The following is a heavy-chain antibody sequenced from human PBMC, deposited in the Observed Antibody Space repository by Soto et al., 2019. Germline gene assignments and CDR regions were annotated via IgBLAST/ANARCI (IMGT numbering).Heavy chain of an antibody. CDR2: ISGSGFST. CDR3: ATFTFGRPFDT. J-gene: IGHJ3*02. Sequence: EVHLLESGGGLGQPGGSLRLSCAASGFTFNTYAMSWVRQAPGQGLEWVSAISGSGFSTYYADSVKGRFSISSDSSKNTLFLHMNSLRADDTAVYFCATFTFGRPFDTWGQGTMVTVSS. V-gene: IGHV3-23*01. D-gene: IGHD3-16*01. CDR1: GFTFNTYA.